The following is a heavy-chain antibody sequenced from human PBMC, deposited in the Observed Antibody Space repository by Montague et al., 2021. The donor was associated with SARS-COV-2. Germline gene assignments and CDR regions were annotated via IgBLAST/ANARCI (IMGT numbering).Heavy chain of an antibody. CDR3: ARQTGNGVYDDWFHP. J-gene: IGHJ5*02. CDR2: INYGRST. V-gene: IGHV4-59*08. CDR1: GDSINNNN. Sequence: SETLSLTCNVSGDSINNNNWCWSRHPPPKGLVWFGYINYGRSTPYYPSLSSRVSISLVTSRNHFFLTLNSVTVAATAVYFCARQTGNGVYDDWFHPWGQGTLVSVSS. D-gene: IGHD1-1*01.